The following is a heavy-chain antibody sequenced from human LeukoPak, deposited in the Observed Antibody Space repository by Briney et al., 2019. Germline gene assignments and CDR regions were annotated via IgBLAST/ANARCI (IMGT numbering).Heavy chain of an antibody. V-gene: IGHV3-74*01. CDR3: AREMLLDP. D-gene: IGHD3-10*02. CDR2: INTDGTRT. Sequence: GGSLRLSCAASGFTFSSYWMHWVRQAPGKGLVWVSRINTDGTRTVYADSMKGRFTISRDNAKNTLYLQMNNLRAEDTAVYYCAREMLLDPWGQGTLVTVSS. CDR1: GFTFSSYW. J-gene: IGHJ5*02.